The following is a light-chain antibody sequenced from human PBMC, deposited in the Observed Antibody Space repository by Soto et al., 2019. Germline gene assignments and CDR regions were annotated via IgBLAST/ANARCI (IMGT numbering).Light chain of an antibody. J-gene: IGKJ1*01. CDR3: QQSYSSPWT. V-gene: IGKV1-39*01. Sequence: DMQMTQSPSSLSASVGGRVSITCRASQSISSYLNWYQQKPGKAPKFLIFAASSLQSGVPSRFSGSGSGTDFTLTISSLQPEDFATYYCQQSYSSPWTFGQGTKVDIK. CDR2: AAS. CDR1: QSISSY.